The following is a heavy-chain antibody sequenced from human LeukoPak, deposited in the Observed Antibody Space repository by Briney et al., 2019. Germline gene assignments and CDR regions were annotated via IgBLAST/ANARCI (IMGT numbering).Heavy chain of an antibody. J-gene: IGHJ3*02. CDR3: ARFQGRSLKMATGRGAAFDI. CDR2: ISAYNGNT. D-gene: IGHD5-12*01. Sequence: GASVKVSCKASGYTFTSYGISWVRQAPGQGLEWMGWISAYNGNTNYAQKLQGRVTITADKSTSTAYMELSSLRSEDTAVYYCARFQGRSLKMATGRGAAFDIWGQGTMVTVSS. V-gene: IGHV1-18*01. CDR1: GYTFTSYG.